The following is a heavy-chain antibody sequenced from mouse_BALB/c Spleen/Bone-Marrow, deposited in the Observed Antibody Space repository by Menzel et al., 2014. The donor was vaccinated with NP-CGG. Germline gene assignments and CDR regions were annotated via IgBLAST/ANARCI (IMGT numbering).Heavy chain of an antibody. J-gene: IGHJ4*01. D-gene: IGHD3-3*01. CDR1: GFTFTDYY. CDR3: ARYLSPRAMDY. Sequence: EVHLVDSGGGSVQPGGSLRLSCATSGFTFTDYYMSWVRQPPGKALEWLGFIRNNANGYTTEYSAYVKGRFTISRDNSQRILYLQMNTLRAEDRASYYCARYLSPRAMDYWGQGTSVTVSA. CDR2: IRNNANGYTT. V-gene: IGHV7-3*02.